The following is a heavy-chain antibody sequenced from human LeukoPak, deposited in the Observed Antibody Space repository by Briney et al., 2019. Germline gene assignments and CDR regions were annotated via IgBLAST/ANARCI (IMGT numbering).Heavy chain of an antibody. CDR1: GFAFSSYA. V-gene: IGHV3-23*01. CDR2: ITGSDDRT. J-gene: IGHJ6*03. CDR3: AKRPSYYYMDV. Sequence: GGSLRLSCAASGFAFSSYAVTWVRQAPGKGLEWVSAITGSDDRTNYADSVKGRFTISRDTSKNTLYLQMNSQRAEDTAVYYCAKRPSYYYMDVWGKGTTVTVSS.